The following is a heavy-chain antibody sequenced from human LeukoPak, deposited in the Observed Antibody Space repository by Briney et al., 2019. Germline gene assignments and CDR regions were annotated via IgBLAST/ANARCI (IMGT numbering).Heavy chain of an antibody. CDR1: GFTFSSYA. CDR3: ARDPDDYVWGSYRLDY. Sequence: GGSLRLSCAASGFTFSSYAMHWVRQAPGKGLEWVAVISYDGSNKYYADSVKGRFTISRDNSKNTLYLQMNSLRAEDTAVYHCARDPDDYVWGSYRLDYWGQGTLVTVSS. CDR2: ISYDGSNK. V-gene: IGHV3-30-3*01. D-gene: IGHD3-16*02. J-gene: IGHJ4*02.